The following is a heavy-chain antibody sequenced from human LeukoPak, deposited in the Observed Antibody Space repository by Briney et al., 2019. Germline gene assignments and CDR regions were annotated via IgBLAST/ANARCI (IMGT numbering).Heavy chain of an antibody. Sequence: GGSLRLSCAASGLTFSSYAMSWVRQAPGKGLEWVSAISGSGGSTYYADSVKGRFTIFRDNSKNTLYLQMNSLRAEDTAVYYCATYGSGSYFNFDYWGQGTLVTVSS. V-gene: IGHV3-23*01. D-gene: IGHD3-10*01. CDR2: ISGSGGST. J-gene: IGHJ4*02. CDR3: ATYGSGSYFNFDY. CDR1: GLTFSSYA.